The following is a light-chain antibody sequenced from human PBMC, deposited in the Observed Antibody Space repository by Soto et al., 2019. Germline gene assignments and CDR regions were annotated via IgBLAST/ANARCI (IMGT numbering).Light chain of an antibody. CDR2: GAS. CDR1: QDISIS. Sequence: DIQMTQSPSSVSASVGDRVSFTCRASQDISISLAWYQHKPGTAPKLLIYGASTLQIGVPSRFSGSGSGTNFTLTISSLQPEDFATYYCQQGRTFGQGTKLEIK. CDR3: QQGRT. V-gene: IGKV1-12*01. J-gene: IGKJ2*01.